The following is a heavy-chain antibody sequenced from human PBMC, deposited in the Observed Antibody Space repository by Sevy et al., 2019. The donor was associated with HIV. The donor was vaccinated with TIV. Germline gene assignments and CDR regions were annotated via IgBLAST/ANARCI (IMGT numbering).Heavy chain of an antibody. D-gene: IGHD2-2*01. CDR1: GDSISSDTYY. CDR3: ARHIKSYCGRTTCYTYYFDF. Sequence: SETLSLTCIVSGDSISSDTYYWGWIRQTPGKGLEWIGSIYYSGNTYYNPSLKRRVTISVDTSQNHFSLKLNSVTATDTAVYHRARHIKSYCGRTTCYTYYFDFWGQGTLVTVSS. CDR2: IYYSGNT. V-gene: IGHV4-39*01. J-gene: IGHJ4*02.